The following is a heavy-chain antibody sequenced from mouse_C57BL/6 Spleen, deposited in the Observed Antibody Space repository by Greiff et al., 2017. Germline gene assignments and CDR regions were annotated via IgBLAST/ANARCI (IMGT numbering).Heavy chain of an antibody. CDR2: IDPEDGET. D-gene: IGHD1-1*01. V-gene: IGHV14-2*01. Sequence: VQLQQSGAELVKPGASVKLSCTASGFNIKDYYMHWVKQRTEQGLEWIGRIDPEDGETKYAPKFPGKATITADTSSNTAYLQLSSLTSEDTAVYYCARSYYYGSSYHYYAMDYWGQGTSVTVSS. J-gene: IGHJ4*01. CDR3: ARSYYYGSSYHYYAMDY. CDR1: GFNIKDYY.